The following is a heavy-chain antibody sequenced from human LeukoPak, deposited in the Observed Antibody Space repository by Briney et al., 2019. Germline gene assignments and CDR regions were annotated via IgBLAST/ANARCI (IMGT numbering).Heavy chain of an antibody. V-gene: IGHV3-11*06. D-gene: IGHD5-24*01. CDR3: ARDYKYAFDN. CDR2: IGIDSGNT. Sequence: XXWVRQAPGKGLEWISYIGIDSGNTNYADSVKGRFTISGDKAKNSLYLQMNSLRVEDTAVYYCARDYKYAFDNWGQGTLVTVSS. J-gene: IGHJ4*02.